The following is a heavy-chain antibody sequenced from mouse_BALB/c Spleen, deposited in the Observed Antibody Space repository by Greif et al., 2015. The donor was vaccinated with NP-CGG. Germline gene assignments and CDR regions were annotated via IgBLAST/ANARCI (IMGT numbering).Heavy chain of an antibody. D-gene: IGHD2-14*01. Sequence: EVKLVESGGGLVQPGGSRKLSCAASGFTFSSFGMHWVRQAPEKGLEWVAYISSGSSTIYYADTVKGRFTISRDNPKNTLFLQMTSLRSEDTAMYYCARSHRYDAFDYWGQGTTLTVSS. CDR2: ISSGSSTI. CDR3: ARSHRYDAFDY. CDR1: GFTFSSFG. J-gene: IGHJ2*01. V-gene: IGHV5-17*02.